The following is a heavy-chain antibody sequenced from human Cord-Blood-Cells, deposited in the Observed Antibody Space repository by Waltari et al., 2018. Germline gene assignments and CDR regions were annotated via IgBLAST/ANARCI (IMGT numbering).Heavy chain of an antibody. J-gene: IGHJ5*02. CDR1: GFTFSSYA. V-gene: IGHV3-23*01. CDR3: AITGVTTITTRWFDP. CDR2: ISGSGRST. Sequence: EVQPLESGGGLVQPGGSLRLSCAASGFTFSSYAMSWVRQAPGKGLGWVSAISGSGRSTYSADSVKGRFTISRDNSKNTLYLQMNSLRAEDTAVYYCAITGVTTITTRWFDPWGQGTLVTVSS. D-gene: IGHD4-4*01.